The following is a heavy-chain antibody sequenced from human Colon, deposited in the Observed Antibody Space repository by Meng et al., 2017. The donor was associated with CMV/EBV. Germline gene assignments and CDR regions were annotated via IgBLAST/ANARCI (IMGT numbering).Heavy chain of an antibody. CDR3: ARELRVGGDFAPNQFDS. J-gene: IGHJ4*02. CDR2: ISHDGSDK. D-gene: IGHD2-21*02. Sequence: LVEDVRGVVQTWRSLRLSWASSGFYFRSYSMHWVRQAPGKGLEWVAVISHDGSDKSHADSVKGRFTISRDNSKDTLHLQMNSLRVDDTAVYYCARELRVGGDFAPNQFDSWGQGTLVTVSS. V-gene: IGHV3-30-3*01. CDR1: GFYFRSYS.